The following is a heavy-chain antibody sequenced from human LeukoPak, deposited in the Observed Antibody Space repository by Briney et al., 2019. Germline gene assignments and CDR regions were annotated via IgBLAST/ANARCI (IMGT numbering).Heavy chain of an antibody. J-gene: IGHJ4*02. D-gene: IGHD3-22*01. V-gene: IGHV1-18*01. CDR3: ARDYYDSSGYNSPADY. CDR2: ISAYNGNT. CDR1: GYTFTSYG. Sequence: ASVKVSCKASGYTFTSYGISWVRQAPGQGLEWMGWISAYNGNTNYAQKLQGRVTMTTDTSTSTAYMELRSLRSEDTAVYYCARDYYDSSGYNSPADYWGQGTLVTVSS.